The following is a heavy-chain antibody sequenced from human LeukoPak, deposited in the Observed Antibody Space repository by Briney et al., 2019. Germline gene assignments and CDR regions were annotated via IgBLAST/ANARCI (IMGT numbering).Heavy chain of an antibody. CDR1: GYSITELS. CDR2: IIPILGIA. D-gene: IGHD3-22*01. Sequence: GASVKVSCKVSGYSITELSTHWVRQAPGKGLEWMGRIIPILGIANYAQKFQGRVTITADKSTSTAYMELRSLSSEATAVYYCARGGYSSGYYLWGQGTLVTVYS. V-gene: IGHV1-69*02. CDR3: ARGGYSSGYYL. J-gene: IGHJ4*02.